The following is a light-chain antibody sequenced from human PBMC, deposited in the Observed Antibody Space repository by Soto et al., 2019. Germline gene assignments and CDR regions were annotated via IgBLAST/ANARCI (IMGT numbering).Light chain of an antibody. V-gene: IGKV3-15*01. CDR3: QQYNNWPPYT. Sequence: EIVMTQSPATLSVSPGESATLSCRASQSVSTNLAWYQQRPGQAPRLLIHSASTRATAIPARFSGSGSGTDFTLTICSLQSEDFALYYCQQYNNWPPYTFGQGTKLDIK. J-gene: IGKJ2*01. CDR1: QSVSTN. CDR2: SAS.